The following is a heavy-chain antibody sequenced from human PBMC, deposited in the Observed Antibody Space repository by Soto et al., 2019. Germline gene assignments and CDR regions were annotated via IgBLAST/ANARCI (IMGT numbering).Heavy chain of an antibody. J-gene: IGHJ6*02. CDR3: AKFSRVWYSSSLGGVDV. Sequence: GGSLRLSCAASGFTFSSYAMSWVRQAPGKGLEWVSAISGSGGRTYYADSVKGRFTISRDNFNIALYLQMNSLEAEYTAVYYWAKFSRVWYSSSLGGVDVWGQGTTVTVSS. D-gene: IGHD6-13*01. V-gene: IGHV3-23*01. CDR1: GFTFSSYA. CDR2: ISGSGGRT.